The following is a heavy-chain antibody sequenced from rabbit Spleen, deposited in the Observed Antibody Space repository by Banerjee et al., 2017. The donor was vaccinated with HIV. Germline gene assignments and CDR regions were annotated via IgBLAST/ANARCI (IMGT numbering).Heavy chain of an antibody. CDR1: GFSFGDRDV. V-gene: IGHV1S45*01. J-gene: IGHJ4*01. CDR3: ARGSAMMTMVVTGFYLNL. CDR2: INAATGKP. D-gene: IGHD2-1*01. Sequence: QEQLVESGGGLVQPTGSLTLTCKASGFSFGDRDVMCWVRQAPGKGLEWIACINAATGKPVYATWAKGRFTISKTSSTTVTLQMTSLTAADTATYFCARGSAMMTMVVTGFYLNLWGQGTLVTVS.